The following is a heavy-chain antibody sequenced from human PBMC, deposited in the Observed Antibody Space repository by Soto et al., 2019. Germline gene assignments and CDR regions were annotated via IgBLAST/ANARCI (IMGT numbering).Heavy chain of an antibody. CDR1: GFTVSSYY. CDR3: ARDGGYSYGLYYYYGMDV. Sequence: EVQLVESGGGLIQPGGSLRLSCAASGFTVSSYYMSWVRQAPGKGLEWVSVIYSGGSTYYADSVKGRFTISRDNSKNTLYLQMNSLRAEDTAVYYCARDGGYSYGLYYYYGMDVWGQGTTVTVSS. CDR2: IYSGGST. J-gene: IGHJ6*02. D-gene: IGHD5-18*01. V-gene: IGHV3-53*01.